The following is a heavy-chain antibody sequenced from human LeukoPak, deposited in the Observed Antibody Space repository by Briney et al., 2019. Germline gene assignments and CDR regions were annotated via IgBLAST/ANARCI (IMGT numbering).Heavy chain of an antibody. CDR1: GFTFSTYV. J-gene: IGHJ4*02. D-gene: IGHD1-26*01. Sequence: GGSLRLSCAASGFTFSTYVMTGVRKAPGKGLEWVSSISISGDATYYADSVKGRFTISRDNSKNTLYLQMNSLRGEDTAFYYCAKLVGATMTSDYWGQGTLVTVSS. CDR3: AKLVGATMTSDY. V-gene: IGHV3-23*01. CDR2: ISISGDAT.